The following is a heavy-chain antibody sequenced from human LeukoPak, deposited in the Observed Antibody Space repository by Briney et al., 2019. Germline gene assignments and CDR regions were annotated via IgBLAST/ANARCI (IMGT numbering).Heavy chain of an antibody. CDR2: IYYSGST. D-gene: IGHD3-10*01. Sequence: SETLSLTCTVSGGSISSYYWSWIRQPPGKGLEWIGYIYYSGSTNYNPSLKSRVTISVDTSKNQFSLKLSSVSAADTAVYYCARVDYGSGSHYFDYWGQGTLVTVSS. J-gene: IGHJ4*02. CDR3: ARVDYGSGSHYFDY. V-gene: IGHV4-59*08. CDR1: GGSISSYY.